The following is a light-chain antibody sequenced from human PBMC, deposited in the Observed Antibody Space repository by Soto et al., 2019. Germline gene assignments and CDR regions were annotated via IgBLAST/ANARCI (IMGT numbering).Light chain of an antibody. CDR2: GAS. CDR3: QQYGSSPPT. J-gene: IGKJ1*01. CDR1: QSVGSNY. V-gene: IGKV3-20*01. Sequence: ESVLTQSPVTLSLSPGERATLSCRASQSVGSNYLAWYQQKPGQSPRLLIYGASSRATGIPDRFSGSGSGTDFTLTISRLEPEDFAVYYCQQYGSSPPTFGQGTKVDIK.